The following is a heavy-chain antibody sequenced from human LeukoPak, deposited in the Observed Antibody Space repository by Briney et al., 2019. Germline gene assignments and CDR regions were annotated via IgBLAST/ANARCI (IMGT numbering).Heavy chain of an antibody. J-gene: IGHJ4*02. CDR2: VSSSSSTI. CDR1: GFTFSSYS. Sequence: QTGGSLRLSCAASGFTFSSYSMNWVRQAPGKGLEWVSYVSSSSSTIYYADSVKGRFTISRDNAKNSLYLQMNSLRAEDTAVYYCARLYRSSWYDFLNHFDYWGQGTLVTVSS. V-gene: IGHV3-48*01. D-gene: IGHD6-13*01. CDR3: ARLYRSSWYDFLNHFDY.